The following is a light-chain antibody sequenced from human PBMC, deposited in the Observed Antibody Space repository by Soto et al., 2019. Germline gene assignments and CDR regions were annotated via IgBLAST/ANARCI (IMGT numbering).Light chain of an antibody. CDR3: QQYNNWPRGT. CDR1: QSVSSN. CDR2: GAS. V-gene: IGKV3-15*01. Sequence: TLSVSPGEGATLSCRASQSVSSNLAWYQQKPGQAPRALIYGASSRATGIPARFSGSGSETEFTLTISSLQSEDFAVYYCQQYNNWPRGTFGQGTKVDIK. J-gene: IGKJ1*01.